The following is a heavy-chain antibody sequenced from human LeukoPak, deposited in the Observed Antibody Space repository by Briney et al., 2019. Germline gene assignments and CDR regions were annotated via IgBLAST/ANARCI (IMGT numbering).Heavy chain of an antibody. CDR3: AKSGGDYA. D-gene: IGHD2-21*02. Sequence: GGSLRLSCAASGFTFSSYTMNWVRQAPGKGLEWLSYISSSSGTMFYADSVKGRFTISRDNAKNTLSLQMNSLRAEDTAVYYCAKSGGDYAWGQGTLVTISS. CDR2: ISSSSGTM. CDR1: GFTFSSYT. V-gene: IGHV3-48*01. J-gene: IGHJ5*02.